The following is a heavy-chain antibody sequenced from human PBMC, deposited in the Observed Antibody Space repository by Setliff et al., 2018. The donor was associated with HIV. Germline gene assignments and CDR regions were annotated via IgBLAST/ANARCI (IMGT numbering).Heavy chain of an antibody. CDR2: IYPDDPAT. CDR1: GYRFSDNW. D-gene: IGHD2-21*01. Sequence: GESLKISCKGSGYRFSDNWIGWVRQMPGKGLEWMGIIYPDDPATRYSPSFQGQVTISADKSINTAYLRWRRLRASDTAMYDCAKHGFERKSPYNWFDSWGQGTLVTVSS. CDR3: AKHGFERKSPYNWFDS. J-gene: IGHJ5*01. V-gene: IGHV5-51*01.